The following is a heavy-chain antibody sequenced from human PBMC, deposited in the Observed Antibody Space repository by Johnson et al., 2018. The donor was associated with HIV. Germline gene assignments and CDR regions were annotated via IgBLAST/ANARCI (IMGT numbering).Heavy chain of an antibody. Sequence: VQLVESGGDLVQPGGSLRLSCVGSGFTFSTNWMHWVRQAPGKGLVWVSRINSDGTKSYYADSLKGRFTISRDNSKNMLDLQMNSLRAGDAAVYYCARDYRGRTVDAFDVWGQGTLVIVSP. CDR2: INSDGTKS. V-gene: IGHV3-74*01. CDR3: ARDYRGRTVDAFDV. D-gene: IGHD3-16*02. CDR1: GFTFSTNW. J-gene: IGHJ3*01.